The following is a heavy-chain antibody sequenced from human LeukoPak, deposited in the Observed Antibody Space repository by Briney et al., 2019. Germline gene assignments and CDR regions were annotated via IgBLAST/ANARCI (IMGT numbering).Heavy chain of an antibody. CDR2: INHSGST. CDR3: ARHFRGYPYYFDY. V-gene: IGHV4-34*01. Sequence: SESLSLTCAVYGGSFSGYSWSWIRQPPGKGLEWIGEINHSGSTNYNPSLKNRVTISVDTSKNQFSLKLSSVTAADTAVYYCARHFRGYPYYFDYWGQGTLVTVSP. D-gene: IGHD5-18*01. J-gene: IGHJ4*02. CDR1: GGSFSGYS.